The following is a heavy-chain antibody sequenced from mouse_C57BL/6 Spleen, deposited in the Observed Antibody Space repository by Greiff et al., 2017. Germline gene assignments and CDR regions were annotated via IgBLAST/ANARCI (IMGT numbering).Heavy chain of an antibody. CDR3: TPFTTEVARGFAY. D-gene: IGHD1-1*01. J-gene: IGHJ3*01. CDR2: IDPETGGT. CDR1: GYTFTDYE. V-gene: IGHV1-15*01. Sequence: QVQLQQSGAELVRPGASVTLSCKASGYTFTDYEMHWVKQTPVHGLEWIGAIDPETGGTAYNQKFKGKAILTADKSSSTAYMELRSLTSEDSAVYYCTPFTTEVARGFAYWGQGTLVTVSA.